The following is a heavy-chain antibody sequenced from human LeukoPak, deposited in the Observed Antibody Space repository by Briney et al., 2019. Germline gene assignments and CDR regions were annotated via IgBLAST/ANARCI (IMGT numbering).Heavy chain of an antibody. CDR1: GGSFSDYY. J-gene: IGHJ4*02. D-gene: IGHD3-10*01. Sequence: SETLSLTCAVYGGSFSDYYWTWIRQTPGKGLEWIGEITHSGSTNYNPSLKSRVTMSVDTSKNQFSLKLSSVTAADAAVYYCARGRSTYGLGTFYNYCYYDSWGQGTLVTVSS. V-gene: IGHV4-34*01. CDR3: ARGRSTYGLGTFYNYCYYDS. CDR2: ITHSGST.